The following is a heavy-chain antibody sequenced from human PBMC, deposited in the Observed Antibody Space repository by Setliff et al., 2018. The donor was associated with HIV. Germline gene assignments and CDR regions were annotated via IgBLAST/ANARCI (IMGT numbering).Heavy chain of an antibody. J-gene: IGHJ5*02. CDR3: ARDSSGVADYDFWSGRNWFDP. D-gene: IGHD3-3*01. CDR2: IDLSGSS. CDR1: GGSISSSNW. Sequence: PSETLSLTCAVSGGSISSSNWWSWVRQPPGKGLEWIGEIDLSGSSNYNPSLKSRVTISVDKSRNQFSLNLNSVTAVDTAVYYCARDSSGVADYDFWSGRNWFDPWGQGILVTVSS. V-gene: IGHV4-4*02.